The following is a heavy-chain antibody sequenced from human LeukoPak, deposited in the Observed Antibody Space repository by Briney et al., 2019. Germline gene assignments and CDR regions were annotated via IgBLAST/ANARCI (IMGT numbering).Heavy chain of an antibody. CDR2: ISGSGSST. J-gene: IGHJ4*02. CDR1: GFTFATYA. D-gene: IGHD3-10*01. V-gene: IGHV3-23*01. Sequence: GGSLRLSCAASGFTFATYAMSWVRQAPGRGLEWVSSISGSGSSTFYADSVKGRFTISRDNSKNTLYLQMTSLRAEDTAVFYCAKSPYALGSYGIAGDYWAREPWSPSPQ. CDR3: AKSPYALGSYGIAGDY.